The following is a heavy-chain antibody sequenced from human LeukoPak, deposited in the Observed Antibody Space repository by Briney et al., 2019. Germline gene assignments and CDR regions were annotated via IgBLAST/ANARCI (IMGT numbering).Heavy chain of an antibody. CDR1: GGSISSSSYY. D-gene: IGHD1-1*01. Sequence: SQTLSLTCTVSGGSISSSSYYWGWIRQPPGEGPEWIGSISYSGRTYYNPSLKSRVSISVDTSKNQFSLNLSSVTAADAAVYYCARKKTGATNGLDVWGQGTTVTVSS. CDR2: ISYSGRT. CDR3: ARKKTGATNGLDV. V-gene: IGHV4-39*01. J-gene: IGHJ6*02.